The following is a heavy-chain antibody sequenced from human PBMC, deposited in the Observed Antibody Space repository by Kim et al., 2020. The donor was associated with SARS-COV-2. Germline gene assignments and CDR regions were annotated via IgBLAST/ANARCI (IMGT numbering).Heavy chain of an antibody. CDR2: ISYDGSNK. D-gene: IGHD3-10*01. CDR1: GFTFSSYG. J-gene: IGHJ6*02. V-gene: IGHV3-30*18. Sequence: GGSLRISCAASGFTFSSYGMHWVRQAPGKGLEWVAVISYDGSNKYYADSVKGRFTISRDNSKNTLYLQMNSLRAEDTAVYYCAKEVRSNDYYYYYGMDVWGQGTTVTVSS. CDR3: AKEVRSNDYYYYYGMDV.